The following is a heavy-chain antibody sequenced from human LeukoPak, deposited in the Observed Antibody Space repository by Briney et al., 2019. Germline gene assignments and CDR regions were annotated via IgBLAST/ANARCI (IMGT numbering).Heavy chain of an antibody. CDR1: GYSFMHYW. J-gene: IGHJ3*01. CDR2: IYPGDSNT. Sequence: GESLKISCKGSGYSFMHYWIGWVRQMPGKGLELMGIIYPGDSNTTYSPSLQGQVIISADESISTACLQWSSLKASDTAMYYCARLTNYGGKSPISSDAFDFWGQGTMVTVSS. CDR3: ARLTNYGGKSPISSDAFDF. V-gene: IGHV5-51*01. D-gene: IGHD4-23*01.